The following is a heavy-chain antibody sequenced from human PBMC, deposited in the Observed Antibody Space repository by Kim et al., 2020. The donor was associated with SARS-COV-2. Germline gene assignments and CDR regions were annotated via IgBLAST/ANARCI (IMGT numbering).Heavy chain of an antibody. J-gene: IGHJ1*01. Sequence: SETLSLTCTVSGDSISGSSYYWGWLRQPPGKGLEWIGNIYYSRNTNYNLYLKSRVTISTDTTQNHLSLKPGSATAAATALYDCAKGLDWGKGTLAT. CDR3: AKGLD. V-gene: IGHV4-39*02. CDR1: GDSISGSSYY. CDR2: IYYSRNT.